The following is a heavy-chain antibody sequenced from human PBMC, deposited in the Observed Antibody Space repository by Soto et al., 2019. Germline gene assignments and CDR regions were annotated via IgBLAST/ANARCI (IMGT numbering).Heavy chain of an antibody. D-gene: IGHD2-21*02. V-gene: IGHV4-34*01. CDR1: GGSFSGYY. CDR2: INHSGST. CDR3: ARGWHIVVVTATPGGSWFDP. Sequence: PSETLSLTCAVYGGSFSGYYWSWIRQPPGKGLEWIGEINHSGSTNYNPSLKSRVTISVDTSKNQFSLKLSSVTAADTAVYYCARGWHIVVVTATPGGSWFDPWGQGTLVTVSS. J-gene: IGHJ5*02.